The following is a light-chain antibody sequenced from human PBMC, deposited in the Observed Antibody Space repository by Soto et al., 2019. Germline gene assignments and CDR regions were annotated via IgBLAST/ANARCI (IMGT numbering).Light chain of an antibody. CDR3: QQYNNS. V-gene: IGKV1-5*03. J-gene: IGKJ1*01. CDR1: QYISTW. CDR2: KAS. Sequence: DIQMTQFPSTLSASVGDRVTITCRASQYISTWLAWYQQKPGKAPKLLIYKASSLESGVPSRFSGSGSVTEFTITISSLQPDDLATYYCQQYNNSFGEGTKVEI.